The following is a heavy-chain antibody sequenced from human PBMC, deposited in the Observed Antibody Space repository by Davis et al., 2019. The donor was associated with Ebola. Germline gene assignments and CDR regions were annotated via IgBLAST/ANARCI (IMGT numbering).Heavy chain of an antibody. V-gene: IGHV1-46*01. CDR2: INPSGGST. D-gene: IGHD1-7*01. Sequence: AASVKVSCKASGYTFTSYYMHWVRQAPGQGLEWMGIINPSGGSTSYAQKFQGRVTMTTDTSTSTAYMELRSLRSDDTAVYYCARESPRRNYELYYYYGMDVWGQGTTVTVSS. CDR1: GYTFTSYY. CDR3: ARESPRRNYELYYYYGMDV. J-gene: IGHJ6*02.